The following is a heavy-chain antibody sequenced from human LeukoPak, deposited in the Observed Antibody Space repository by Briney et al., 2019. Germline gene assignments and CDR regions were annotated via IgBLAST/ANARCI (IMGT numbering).Heavy chain of an antibody. CDR3: AVRRDGYDY. J-gene: IGHJ4*02. Sequence: SETLSLTCAVYGGSFSGYYWSWIRQPPGKGLEWIGEINHSGSTNYNPSLKSRVTISVDTSKNQFSLKLSSVTAADTAVNYCAVRRDGYDYWGQGTLVTVSS. V-gene: IGHV4-34*01. CDR1: GGSFSGYY. D-gene: IGHD5-24*01. CDR2: INHSGST.